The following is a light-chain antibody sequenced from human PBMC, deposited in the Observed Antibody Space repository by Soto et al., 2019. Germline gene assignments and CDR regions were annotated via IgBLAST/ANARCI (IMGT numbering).Light chain of an antibody. V-gene: IGKV3D-15*01. J-gene: IGKJ1*01. CDR3: QQRHNWPRT. CDR2: GAS. Sequence: EIVMTQSPATLSVSPGERATLSCRASQSVSGNLAWYQQKPGQAPRLLTYGASTRATGIPVRFSGSGSGTDFTLTISSLEPEDSAVYYCQQRHNWPRTFGQGTKVDIK. CDR1: QSVSGN.